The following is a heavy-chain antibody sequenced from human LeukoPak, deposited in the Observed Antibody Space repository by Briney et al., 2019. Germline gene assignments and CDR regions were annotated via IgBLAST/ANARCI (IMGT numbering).Heavy chain of an antibody. CDR2: INPNSGGT. J-gene: IGHJ4*02. V-gene: IGHV1-2*02. CDR3: ARDSMQRYYGPDY. Sequence: ASVKVSCKASGYPFVGYYLHWVRQAPGRGLEWMGWINPNSGGTNYAQKFQGRVTMTRDTSISTAFMEVTSDDTAVYFCARDSMQRYYGPDYWGQGTLVTVSS. D-gene: IGHD1-26*01. CDR1: GYPFVGYY.